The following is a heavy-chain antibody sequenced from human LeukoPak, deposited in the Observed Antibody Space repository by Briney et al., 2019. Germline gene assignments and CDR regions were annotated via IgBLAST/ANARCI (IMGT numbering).Heavy chain of an antibody. D-gene: IGHD5-12*01. CDR2: IYYSGST. J-gene: IGHJ4*02. CDR1: GGSISSHY. V-gene: IGHV4-59*11. Sequence: PSGTLSLTCTVSGGSISSHYWSWIRQPPGKGLEWIGYIYYSGSTNYNPSLKSRVTISVDRSKNQFSLKLSSVTAVDTAVYYCARGIRGYSGYEGFDYWGQGTLVTVSS. CDR3: ARGIRGYSGYEGFDY.